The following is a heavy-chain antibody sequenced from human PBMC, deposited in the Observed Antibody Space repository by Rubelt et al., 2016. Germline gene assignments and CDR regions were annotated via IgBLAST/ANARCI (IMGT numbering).Heavy chain of an antibody. D-gene: IGHD1-1*01. J-gene: IGHJ4*02. CDR2: ISDTSKYI. Sequence: VRQAPGKGLEWVSSISDTSKYIFHADSVGGRFSISRDNAKSSLYLQMNSLRVEDTAVYYCVSITTAWWGQGTLVTVSS. CDR3: VSITTAW. V-gene: IGHV3-21*01.